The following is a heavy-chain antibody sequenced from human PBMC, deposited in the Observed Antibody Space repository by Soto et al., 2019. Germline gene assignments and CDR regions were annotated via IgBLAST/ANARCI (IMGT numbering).Heavy chain of an antibody. CDR1: GFTFSNYW. J-gene: IGHJ3*01. D-gene: IGHD3-22*01. CDR3: ARGEYHDNSGPFSEAFDV. CDR2: IKQDGSQK. V-gene: IGHV3-7*04. Sequence: GGSLRLSCAASGFTFSNYWMSWVRQAPGKGLEWVANIKQDGSQKWYVDSVKGRFTISRDNAKKSLFLQMNSLRVEDTAVYYCARGEYHDNSGPFSEAFDVWGQGTMVTVSS.